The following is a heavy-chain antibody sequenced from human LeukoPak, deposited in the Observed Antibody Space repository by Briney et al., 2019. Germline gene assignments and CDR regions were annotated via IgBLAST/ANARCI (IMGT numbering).Heavy chain of an antibody. V-gene: IGHV3-74*01. CDR1: GFTFSSYW. Sequence: PGGSLRLSCAASGFTFSSYWVHWVRQAPGKGLVWVSRINSDGSSTSYADSVKGRFTISRDNAKNTLYLQMNSLRAEDTAVYYCARDVVPAAMGGWFDPWGQGTLVTVSS. D-gene: IGHD2-2*01. J-gene: IGHJ5*02. CDR2: INSDGSST. CDR3: ARDVVPAAMGGWFDP.